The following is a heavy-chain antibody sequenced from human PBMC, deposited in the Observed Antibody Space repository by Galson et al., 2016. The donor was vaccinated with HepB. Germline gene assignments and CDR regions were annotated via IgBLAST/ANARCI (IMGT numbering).Heavy chain of an antibody. CDR1: GYTFTNYY. V-gene: IGHV1-46*01. J-gene: IGHJ6*02. CDR3: ARDLYSSSSGQEGMDI. D-gene: IGHD6-6*01. Sequence: SVKVSCKASGYTFTNYYIHWVRQAPGQGLEWVGDINPSGTSTSYAQKFQGRVTVSRDTSTSTVYMELSSLRPEATAVYYCARDLYSSSSGQEGMDIWGQGTTVTVAS. CDR2: INPSGTST.